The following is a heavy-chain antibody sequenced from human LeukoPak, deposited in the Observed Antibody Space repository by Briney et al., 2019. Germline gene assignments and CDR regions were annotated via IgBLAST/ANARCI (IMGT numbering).Heavy chain of an antibody. CDR1: GGSISSYY. CDR2: IYYSGST. Sequence: SETLSLTCTVSGGSISSYYWGWIRQPPGKGLEWIGSIYYSGSTYYNPSLKSRVTISVDTSKNQFSLKLSSVTAADTAVYYCARDSGRYSSSWQAGNWFDPWGQGTLVTVSS. V-gene: IGHV4-39*07. J-gene: IGHJ5*02. CDR3: ARDSGRYSSSWQAGNWFDP. D-gene: IGHD6-13*01.